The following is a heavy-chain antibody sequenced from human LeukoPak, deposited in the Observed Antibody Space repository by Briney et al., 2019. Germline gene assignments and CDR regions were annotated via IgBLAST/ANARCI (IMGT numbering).Heavy chain of an antibody. CDR2: INTDGSSK. D-gene: IGHD1-26*01. Sequence: GGSLRLSCAASGFTFSNYWMHWVRHAPGKGLVWVSRINTDGSSKSYADSVKGRFTISRDNAKNTLYLQMNSLRAEDTAVYYCVRDWVGATNAFDIWGQGTTVTVSS. J-gene: IGHJ3*02. V-gene: IGHV3-74*01. CDR1: GFTFSNYW. CDR3: VRDWVGATNAFDI.